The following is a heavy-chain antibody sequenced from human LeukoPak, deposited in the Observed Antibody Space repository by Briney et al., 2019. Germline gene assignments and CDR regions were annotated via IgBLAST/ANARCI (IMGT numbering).Heavy chain of an antibody. CDR3: ARRFGAGTTSHYYAMDV. Sequence: GESLKISCKGSGYSFTSYWIGWVRQMPGKGLEWMGIIFPGDSHNRYSPSFQGQVTISADTSISTAYLQWSSLKASDTAMYYCARRFGAGTTSHYYAMDVWGQGTTVSVSS. V-gene: IGHV5-51*01. D-gene: IGHD1-1*01. CDR2: IFPGDSHN. J-gene: IGHJ6*02. CDR1: GYSFTSYW.